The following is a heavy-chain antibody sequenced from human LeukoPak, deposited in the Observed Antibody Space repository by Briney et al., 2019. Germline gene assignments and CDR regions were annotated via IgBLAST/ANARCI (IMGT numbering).Heavy chain of an antibody. J-gene: IGHJ4*02. D-gene: IGHD4-17*01. V-gene: IGHV3-23*01. Sequence: GGSLRLSCAGSGFTFSSYAMNWVRQAPGKGLEWVSGISGSGGSTSYADSVKGRFSISRADSKNTLYLQMNSLRAEDTAVYYCARVVLYGDYFDYWGQGTLVTVSS. CDR3: ARVVLYGDYFDY. CDR1: GFTFSSYA. CDR2: ISGSGGST.